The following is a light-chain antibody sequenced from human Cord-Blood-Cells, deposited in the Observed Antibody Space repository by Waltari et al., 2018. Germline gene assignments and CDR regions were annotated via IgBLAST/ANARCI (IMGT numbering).Light chain of an antibody. CDR1: SSDVGSYNL. CDR3: CSYAGSSTFYV. J-gene: IGLJ1*01. Sequence: QSALTQPASVSGSPGQSITISCTGTSSDVGSYNLVSWYQQHPGKAPKLMSYEGSKRPSGVSNRFSGSKSGNTTSLTISGRQAEDEADYYCCSYAGSSTFYVFGTGTKVTVL. V-gene: IGLV2-23*01. CDR2: EGS.